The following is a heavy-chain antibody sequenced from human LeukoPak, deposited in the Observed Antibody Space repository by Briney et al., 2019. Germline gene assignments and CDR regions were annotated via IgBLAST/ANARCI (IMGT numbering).Heavy chain of an antibody. J-gene: IGHJ3*02. CDR3: ARGEDPIPAVIHDAFDI. V-gene: IGHV1-2*02. Sequence: ASVKVSCKASGYTFTGYYIHWVRQAPGQGLEWMGWTNPNSGGTNYAQKFQGRVTMTRDTSISTAYMELTGLRSDDTAVYYCARGEDPIPAVIHDAFDIWGQGTMVTISS. CDR2: TNPNSGGT. CDR1: GYTFTGYY. D-gene: IGHD2-2*01.